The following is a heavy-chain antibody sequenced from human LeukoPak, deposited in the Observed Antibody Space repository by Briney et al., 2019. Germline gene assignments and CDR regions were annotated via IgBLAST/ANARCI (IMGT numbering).Heavy chain of an antibody. J-gene: IGHJ4*02. D-gene: IGHD2-2*01. Sequence: PTGGSLRLSCAASGFTFSSYAMSWVRQAPGKGLEWVSAISGGGGSTYYADSVKGRFTISRDNSKNTLYLPMNSLRAEDTAVYYCAKYQTNIVVVPAASNYFDYWGQGTLVTVSS. CDR3: AKYQTNIVVVPAASNYFDY. CDR1: GFTFSSYA. V-gene: IGHV3-23*01. CDR2: ISGGGGST.